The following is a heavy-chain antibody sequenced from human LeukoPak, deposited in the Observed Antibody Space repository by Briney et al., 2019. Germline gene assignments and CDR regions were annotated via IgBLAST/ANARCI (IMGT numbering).Heavy chain of an antibody. D-gene: IGHD1-14*01. Sequence: ASVKVSCKASGFTFTSSAMQWVRQARGQRLEWIGWIVVGSGNTNYAQKFQERVTITRDMSTSTAYMELSSLRSEDTAVYCCAADPGRIPGLTDYYYMDVWGKGTTVTVSS. CDR3: AADPGRIPGLTDYYYMDV. V-gene: IGHV1-58*02. J-gene: IGHJ6*03. CDR2: IVVGSGNT. CDR1: GFTFTSSA.